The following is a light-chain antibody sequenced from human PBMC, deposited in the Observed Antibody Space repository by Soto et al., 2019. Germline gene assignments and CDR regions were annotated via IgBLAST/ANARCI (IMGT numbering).Light chain of an antibody. V-gene: IGLV3-21*02. CDR1: NIGSQS. CDR3: QVWDGSSAHWV. J-gene: IGLJ3*02. CDR2: DDS. Sequence: SYELTQPPSVSVAPGQTAKITCGGNNIGSQSVHWYQQTQGQAPVLVVYDDSDRPSGIPERFSGSNSGSTATLTISWVEAGDEADYYCQVWDGSSAHWVFGGGTKLTVL.